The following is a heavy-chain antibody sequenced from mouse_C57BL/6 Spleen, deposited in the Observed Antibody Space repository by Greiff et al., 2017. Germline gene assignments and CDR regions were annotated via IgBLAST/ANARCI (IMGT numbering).Heavy chain of an antibody. Sequence: QVQLQQPGAELVRPGSSVKLSCKASGYTFTSYWMHWVKQRPIQGLEWIGNIDPSDSETHYNQKFKDKATLTVDKASSTAYMQLSSLTSVDSAVYYCARDWDGAWFAYWGQGTLVTVSA. V-gene: IGHV1-52*01. CDR1: GYTFTSYW. CDR3: ARDWDGAWFAY. D-gene: IGHD4-1*01. J-gene: IGHJ3*01. CDR2: IDPSDSET.